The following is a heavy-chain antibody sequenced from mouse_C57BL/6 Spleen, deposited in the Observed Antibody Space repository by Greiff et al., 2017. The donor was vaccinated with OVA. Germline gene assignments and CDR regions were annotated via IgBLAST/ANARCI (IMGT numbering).Heavy chain of an antibody. CDR3: ARDFTTVVGEDYFDY. J-gene: IGHJ2*01. CDR2: ISDGGSYT. V-gene: IGHV5-4*01. D-gene: IGHD1-1*01. CDR1: GFTFSSYA. Sequence: EVKLVESGGGLVKPGGSLKLSCAASGFTFSSYAMSWVRQTPEKRLEWVATISDGGSYTYYPDNVKGRFTISRDNAKNNLYRQMSHLKSEDTAMYYCARDFTTVVGEDYFDYWGQGTTLTVSS.